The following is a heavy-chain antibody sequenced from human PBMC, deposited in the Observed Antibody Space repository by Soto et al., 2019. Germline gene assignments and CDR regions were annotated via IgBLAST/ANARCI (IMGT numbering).Heavy chain of an antibody. D-gene: IGHD3-10*01. CDR1: GGSISSGDYY. J-gene: IGHJ6*02. Sequence: SETLSLTCTVSGGSISSGDYYWSWIPQPPGKGLEWIGYIYYSGSTYYNPSLKSRVTISVDTSKSQFSLKLSSVTAADTAVYYCARHLWSYYYGMDVWGQGTTVTVSS. V-gene: IGHV4-30-4*01. CDR3: ARHLWSYYYGMDV. CDR2: IYYSGST.